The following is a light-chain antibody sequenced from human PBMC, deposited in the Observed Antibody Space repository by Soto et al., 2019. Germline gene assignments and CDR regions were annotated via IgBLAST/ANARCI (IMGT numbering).Light chain of an antibody. CDR1: SGDVGGYDY. CDR3: SSYAGSDNPYV. Sequence: ALTQPPSASGSPGQSVTISCTGTSGDVGGYDYVSWYQQHPGKAPKLMIYEVTKRPLGVPDRFSGSKSGNTASLTVSGLQAEDEADYYCSSYAGSDNPYVFGTGTKVTVL. J-gene: IGLJ1*01. CDR2: EVT. V-gene: IGLV2-8*01.